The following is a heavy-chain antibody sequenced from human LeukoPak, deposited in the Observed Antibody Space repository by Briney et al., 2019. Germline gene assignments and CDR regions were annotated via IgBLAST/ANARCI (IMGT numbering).Heavy chain of an antibody. D-gene: IGHD3-22*01. V-gene: IGHV3-72*01. CDR3: AKTPHSSGFFRSFDY. Sequence: PGGSLRLSCAVSGYPFSDHYIDWVRQAPGKGLEWVGQTRNKANNYATEYAASIKGRFIISRDDSRNSVYLQMNSLRAEDTAVYYCAKTPHSSGFFRSFDYWGQGTLVTVSS. CDR2: TRNKANNYAT. J-gene: IGHJ4*02. CDR1: GYPFSDHY.